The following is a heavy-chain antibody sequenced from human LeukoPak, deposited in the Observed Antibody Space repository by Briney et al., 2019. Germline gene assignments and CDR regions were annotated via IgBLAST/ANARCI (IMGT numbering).Heavy chain of an antibody. J-gene: IGHJ4*02. Sequence: SGGSLRLSCAASGVTFRNYWMNWVRQAPGKGLEWVSGISGSGTNTYYADSVKGRFTISRDNSKNTLYMQMNSLRAEDTAVYYCAKGDKPVIAMVKFDYWGQGTLVTVSS. CDR2: ISGSGTNT. CDR3: AKGDKPVIAMVKFDY. V-gene: IGHV3-23*01. D-gene: IGHD5-18*01. CDR1: GVTFRNYW.